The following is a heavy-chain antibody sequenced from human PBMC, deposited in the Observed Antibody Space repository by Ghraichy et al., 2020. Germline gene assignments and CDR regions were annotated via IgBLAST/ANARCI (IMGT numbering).Heavy chain of an antibody. CDR1: GGSFSGYY. V-gene: IGHV4-34*01. CDR2: MNHSGST. Sequence: SETLSLTCAVYGGSFSGYYWSWIRQPPGKGLEWIGEMNHSGSTNYNPSLKSRVTISADTSKNQFSLKLSSVTAADTAVYYCASRPSYYMDVWGKGTTVTVSS. CDR3: ASRPSYYMDV. J-gene: IGHJ6*03.